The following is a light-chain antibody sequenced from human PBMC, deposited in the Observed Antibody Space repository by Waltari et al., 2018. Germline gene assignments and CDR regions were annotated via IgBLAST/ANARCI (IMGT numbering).Light chain of an antibody. CDR1: QSVGSNY. CDR3: QHYGTSRT. CDR2: EAS. V-gene: IGKV3-20*01. Sequence: EIVLTQSPGTLSLSTGERATLSCRASQSVGSNYVAWYQQKPGQAPRLLIYEASSRASGIPDRFSGDGSGTDFTLTISRLEPEDFAVYYCQHYGTSRTFGQGTKLEIK. J-gene: IGKJ2*01.